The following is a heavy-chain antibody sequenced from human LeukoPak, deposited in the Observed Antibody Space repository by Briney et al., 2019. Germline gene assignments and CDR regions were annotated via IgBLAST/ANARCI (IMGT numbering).Heavy chain of an antibody. CDR1: GGSFSGYY. CDR3: ARLATTVVSGTDY. Sequence: SETLSLTCAVYGGSFSGYYWSWIRQPPGKGLEWIGEINHSGSTNYNPSLKSRVTISVDTSKNQFSLKLSSVTAADTAAYYCARLATTVVSGTDYWGQGTLVTVSS. J-gene: IGHJ4*02. V-gene: IGHV4-34*01. D-gene: IGHD4-23*01. CDR2: INHSGST.